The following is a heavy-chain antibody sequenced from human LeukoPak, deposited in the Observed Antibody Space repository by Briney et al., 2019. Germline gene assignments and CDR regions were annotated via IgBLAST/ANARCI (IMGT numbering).Heavy chain of an antibody. Sequence: ASVKVSCKASGYTFTGYYMHWVRQAPGQGLEWMGRINPNSGGTNYAQKYQGRVTMTRDTSISTAYMELSRLRSDDTAVYYCARDGTIFGYWNYYMDVWGKGTKVTVSS. CDR1: GYTFTGYY. CDR3: ARDGTIFGYWNYYMDV. V-gene: IGHV1-2*06. J-gene: IGHJ6*03. D-gene: IGHD3-3*01. CDR2: INPNSGGT.